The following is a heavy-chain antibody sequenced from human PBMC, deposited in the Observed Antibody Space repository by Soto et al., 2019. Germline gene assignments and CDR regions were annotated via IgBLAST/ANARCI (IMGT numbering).Heavy chain of an antibody. Sequence: QVQLVESGGGLVKPGGSLRLSCVASGFTFSDYYMTWIRQAPGKGLEWVSYISSIISYTKYADSVKGRFTISRDNAKNSLYLQMNSLRAEDTAVYYCARFQGEVVTAIADSWGQGTLVTVSS. CDR2: ISSIISYT. V-gene: IGHV3-11*06. CDR1: GFTFSDYY. J-gene: IGHJ5*01. CDR3: ARFQGEVVTAIADS. D-gene: IGHD2-21*02.